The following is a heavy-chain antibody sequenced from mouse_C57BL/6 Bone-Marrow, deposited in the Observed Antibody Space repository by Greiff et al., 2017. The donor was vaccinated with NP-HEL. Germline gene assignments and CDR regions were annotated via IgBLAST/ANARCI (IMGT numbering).Heavy chain of an antibody. CDR2: IYWDDDK. CDR1: GFSLSTSGMG. D-gene: IGHD2-5*01. Sequence: QVTLKESGPGILQSSQTLSLTCSFSGFSLSTSGMGVSWIRQPSGKGLEWLAHIYWDDDKRYNPSLKSRLTISKDTSRHQVFLKITSVDTADTATYYCARKGAYYSNYGAMDYWGQGTSVTVSS. V-gene: IGHV8-12*01. CDR3: ARKGAYYSNYGAMDY. J-gene: IGHJ4*01.